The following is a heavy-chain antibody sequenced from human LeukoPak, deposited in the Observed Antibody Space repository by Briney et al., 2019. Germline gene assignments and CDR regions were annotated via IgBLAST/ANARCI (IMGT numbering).Heavy chain of an antibody. J-gene: IGHJ4*02. CDR1: GYTFTSYG. Sequence: GASVKVSCKASGYTFTSYGISWVRQAPGQGLEWMGWISAYNGNTNYAQKLQGRVTMTTDTSTSTAYMELRSLRSDDTAVYYCARDGVAHYYGSGSYYPPDYWGQGTLVTVSS. CDR3: ARDGVAHYYGSGSYYPPDY. V-gene: IGHV1-18*01. D-gene: IGHD3-10*01. CDR2: ISAYNGNT.